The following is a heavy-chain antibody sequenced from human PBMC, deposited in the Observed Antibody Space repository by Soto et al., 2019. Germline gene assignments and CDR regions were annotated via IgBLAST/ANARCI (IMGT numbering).Heavy chain of an antibody. CDR2: ISYDGSNK. CDR1: GFTFSSYG. J-gene: IGHJ4*02. V-gene: IGHV3-30*18. Sequence: GGSLRLSCAASGFTFSSYGMHWVRQAPGKGLEWVAVISYDGSNKYYADSVKGRFTISRDNSKNTLYLQMNSLRAEDTAVYYCAKDLASIGYYDFWSGYGFDYWGQGTLVTVSS. D-gene: IGHD3-3*01. CDR3: AKDLASIGYYDFWSGYGFDY.